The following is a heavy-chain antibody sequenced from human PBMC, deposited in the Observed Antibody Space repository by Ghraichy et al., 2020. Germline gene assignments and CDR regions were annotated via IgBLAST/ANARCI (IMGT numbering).Heavy chain of an antibody. CDR3: ASVSIAVAGDYFDY. J-gene: IGHJ4*02. CDR1: GGSFSGYY. CDR2: INHSGST. Sequence: TLSLTCAVYGGSFSGYYWSWIRQPPGKGLEWIGEINHSGSTNYNPSLKSRVTISVDTSKNQFSLKLSSVTAADTAVYYCASVSIAVAGDYFDYWGQGTLVTVSS. D-gene: IGHD6-19*01. V-gene: IGHV4-34*01.